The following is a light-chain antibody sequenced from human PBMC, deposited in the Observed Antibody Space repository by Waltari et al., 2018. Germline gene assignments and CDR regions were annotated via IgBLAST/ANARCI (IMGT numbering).Light chain of an antibody. CDR1: SSDVGGYIY. J-gene: IGLJ2*01. CDR3: SSYTSSNTLV. V-gene: IGLV2-14*03. CDR2: DVT. Sequence: QSALTQPASVSGSPGQSITISCTGASSDVGGYIYVSWYQQYPGKAPKLMIYDVTDRPSGVSNRFSGSQSGNTASLTISGRQAEDEADYYCSSYTSSNTLVFGGGTKVTV.